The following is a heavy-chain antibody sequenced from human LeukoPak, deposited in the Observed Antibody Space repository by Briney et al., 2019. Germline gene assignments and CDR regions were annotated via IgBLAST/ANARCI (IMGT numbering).Heavy chain of an antibody. Sequence: GGSLRLSCAASGFTFSTYWMSWVRQAPGKGLEWVANIKQDGSEKYYVDSVKGRFTISRDNAKTSLYLQMNSLRAEDTALYYCAKGQGDYGDFSFDYWGQGTLVTVSS. CDR2: IKQDGSEK. J-gene: IGHJ4*02. D-gene: IGHD4-17*01. CDR1: GFTFSTYW. CDR3: AKGQGDYGDFSFDY. V-gene: IGHV3-7*03.